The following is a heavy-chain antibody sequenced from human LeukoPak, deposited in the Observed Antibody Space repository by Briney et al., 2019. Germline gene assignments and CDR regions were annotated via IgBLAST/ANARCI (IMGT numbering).Heavy chain of an antibody. Sequence: GGSLRLSCASSGFPFSTYWITWVRQAPGKGLEWVANIKNDGSEKNYVDSVKGRFTISRDNAENSLFLQMNSLRVEDTAIYYCTRDSGLTGYDLLDYWGQGTLVTVSS. CDR2: IKNDGSEK. D-gene: IGHD5-12*01. CDR3: TRDSGLTGYDLLDY. V-gene: IGHV3-7*01. J-gene: IGHJ4*02. CDR1: GFPFSTYW.